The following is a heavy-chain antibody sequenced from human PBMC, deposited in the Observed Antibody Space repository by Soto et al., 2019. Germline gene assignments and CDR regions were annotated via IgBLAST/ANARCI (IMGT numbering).Heavy chain of an antibody. Sequence: ASVKVSFKASGYTFTSYPMHWLRQAPGQGLEWMGWINAGNGDTKYSQKFQGRVTITRDTSANTAYMELSSLRSEDTAVFYCARDWTHYDSSGPGDYWGQGTLVTVSS. CDR1: GYTFTSYP. J-gene: IGHJ4*02. V-gene: IGHV1-3*01. CDR3: ARDWTHYDSSGPGDY. CDR2: INAGNGDT. D-gene: IGHD3-22*01.